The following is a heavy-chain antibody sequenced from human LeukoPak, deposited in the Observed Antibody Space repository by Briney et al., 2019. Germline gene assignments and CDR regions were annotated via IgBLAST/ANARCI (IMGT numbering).Heavy chain of an antibody. CDR3: ARGPYKYDGSGAFDI. CDR1: GGSISSYY. J-gene: IGHJ3*02. D-gene: IGHD3-22*01. CDR2: IYTSGST. Sequence: SETLSLTCTVSGGSISSYYWSWIRQPAGKGLEWIGRIYTSGSTNYNPSLKSRVTISVDTSKNQFSLKLTSVTAADTAVYYCARGPYKYDGSGAFDIWGQGTMVTVSS. V-gene: IGHV4-4*07.